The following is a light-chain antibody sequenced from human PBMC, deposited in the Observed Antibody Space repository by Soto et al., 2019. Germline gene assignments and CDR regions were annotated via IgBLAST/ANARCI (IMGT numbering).Light chain of an antibody. CDR1: QSIDSR. V-gene: IGKV1-5*01. CDR3: QPYNSFSLFT. J-gene: IGKJ3*01. CDR2: DAS. Sequence: DIQMAQSPSTLSASVGDRVTITCRASQSIDSRLAWYQQKPGKAPKLLVYDASTLERGVTSTFSGSGSGTDFTLTISSLQPEDFSTYYCQPYNSFSLFTFGPGTKVETK.